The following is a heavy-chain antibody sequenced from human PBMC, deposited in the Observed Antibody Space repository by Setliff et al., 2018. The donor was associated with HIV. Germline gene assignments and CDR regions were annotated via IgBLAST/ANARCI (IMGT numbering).Heavy chain of an antibody. D-gene: IGHD4-17*01. CDR2: IYYSGNT. CDR1: GGSVGSGSSY. CDR3: ARDPPGYGDSNDF. Sequence: SETLSLTCTVSGGSVGSGSSYWSWIRQPPGKGLEWIGYIYYSGNTNYNPSLKSRVTLSIDTSKNQSSLNLHSVTAADTAVYYCARDPPGYGDSNDFWGQGTLVTVSS. J-gene: IGHJ4*02. V-gene: IGHV4-61*01.